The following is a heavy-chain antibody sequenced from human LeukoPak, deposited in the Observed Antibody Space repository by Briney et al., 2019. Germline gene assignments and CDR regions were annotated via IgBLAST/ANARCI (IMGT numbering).Heavy chain of an antibody. Sequence: GGSRRLSCPASGFTVSSNYISWVRQAQGKGLKWFSVIYSGGSKYYADSVKGRFTISRDNSKNTLYLQMNSLRAEDTAVYYCARDLSHSGTDPFDYWGQGTLVTVSS. CDR1: GFTVSSNY. V-gene: IGHV3-66*01. D-gene: IGHD1-1*01. CDR2: IYSGGSK. CDR3: ARDLSHSGTDPFDY. J-gene: IGHJ4*02.